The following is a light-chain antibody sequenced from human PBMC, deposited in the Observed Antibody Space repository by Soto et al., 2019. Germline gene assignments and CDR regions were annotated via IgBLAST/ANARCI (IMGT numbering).Light chain of an antibody. Sequence: QSALTQPASVSGSPGQSITISCTGTSSDVGGYNYVSWYQQYPDKVPKLMIYEVSNRPSGVSNRFSGSKSGNTASLTISGLQAEDEADYYCSSFTSSSTYVFGTGTKLTVL. J-gene: IGLJ1*01. CDR2: EVS. CDR3: SSFTSSSTYV. CDR1: SSDVGGYNY. V-gene: IGLV2-14*01.